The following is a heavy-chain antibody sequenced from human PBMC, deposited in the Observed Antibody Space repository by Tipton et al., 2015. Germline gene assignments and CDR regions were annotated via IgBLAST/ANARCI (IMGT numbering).Heavy chain of an antibody. CDR3: ARDILPNWFDP. J-gene: IGHJ5*02. D-gene: IGHD2-21*01. CDR1: GGSISINSDY. Sequence: TLSLTCTVSGGSISINSDYWGWIRQPPGKGLEWIGSIYYSGNTYYNPSLKSRVTMSVDTSKNQFSLKLTSVSAADTAIYYCARDILPNWFDPWGQGILVTVSS. V-gene: IGHV4-39*07. CDR2: IYYSGNT.